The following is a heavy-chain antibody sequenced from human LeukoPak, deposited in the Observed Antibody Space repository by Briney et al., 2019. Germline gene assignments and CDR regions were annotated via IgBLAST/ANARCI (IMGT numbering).Heavy chain of an antibody. CDR3: STGSGHAFDI. J-gene: IGHJ3*02. D-gene: IGHD3-10*01. CDR2: INSDGSST. V-gene: IGHV3-74*01. Sequence: GGSLRLSCAASGFTFSSYWMHWVRQVPGKGLVRVSRINSDGSSTSYADSVKGRFTISRDNAKNTLYVQMNSLRAEDTAVYYCSTGSGHAFDIWGRGTMATVSS. CDR1: GFTFSSYW.